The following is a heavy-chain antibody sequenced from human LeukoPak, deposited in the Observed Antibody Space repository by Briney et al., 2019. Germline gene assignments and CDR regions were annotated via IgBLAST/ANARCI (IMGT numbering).Heavy chain of an antibody. CDR3: ARGYGGDWTHSFDY. V-gene: IGHV3-30*04. Sequence: TGGSLRLSCVASGFTFRSYAIHWVRQAPGKGLEWVASISYDGSNKHYADSVTGRFTISRDNSKNTVYLEMNSLRAEDTAVYYCARGYGGDWTHSFDYWGQGTLVTASS. J-gene: IGHJ4*02. CDR2: ISYDGSNK. D-gene: IGHD2-21*02. CDR1: GFTFRSYA.